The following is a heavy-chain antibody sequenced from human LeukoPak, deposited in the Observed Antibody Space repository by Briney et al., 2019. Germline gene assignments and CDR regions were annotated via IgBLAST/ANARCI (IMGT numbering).Heavy chain of an antibody. CDR2: IYYLGST. CDR1: GGSISSYY. D-gene: IGHD3-10*01. CDR3: ARDRPGSYWYFDL. J-gene: IGHJ2*01. Sequence: PSETLSLTCTVSGGSISSYYWSWIRQPPGKGLEWVGHIYYLGSTNYNPSLKSRVTISIDTSKNYFSLKLNSVIAADTAVYYCARDRPGSYWYFDLWGRGTLVTVSS. V-gene: IGHV4-59*01.